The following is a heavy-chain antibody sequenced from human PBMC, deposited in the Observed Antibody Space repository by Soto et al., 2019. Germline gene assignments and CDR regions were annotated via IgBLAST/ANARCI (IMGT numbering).Heavy chain of an antibody. V-gene: IGHV5-51*01. Sequence: GESLKISCKGSGYSFTTYWIGWVRQMPGKGLEWMGFIYPSDSDSRYSPSFQGQVTISADKSINTAYLQWRSLKASDTAMYYCARVSSERSGWSAWGQGSLVTVSS. CDR3: ARVSSERSGWSA. D-gene: IGHD6-19*01. CDR1: GYSFTTYW. CDR2: IYPSDSDS. J-gene: IGHJ5*02.